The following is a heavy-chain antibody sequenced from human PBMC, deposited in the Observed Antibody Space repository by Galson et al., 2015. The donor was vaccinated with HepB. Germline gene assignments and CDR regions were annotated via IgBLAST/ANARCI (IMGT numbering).Heavy chain of an antibody. J-gene: IGHJ6*04. V-gene: IGHV3-7*03. Sequence: SLRLSCAASGFTFSNYAMSWVRQAPGKGLEWVANIKQDGSEKYYVDSVKGRFSIYRDNDKNSLFLQMNGPRAEDTAVYYCARDHPYDFWSGRLDVWGKGTTVTVPS. D-gene: IGHD3-3*01. CDR1: GFTFSNYA. CDR3: ARDHPYDFWSGRLDV. CDR2: IKQDGSEK.